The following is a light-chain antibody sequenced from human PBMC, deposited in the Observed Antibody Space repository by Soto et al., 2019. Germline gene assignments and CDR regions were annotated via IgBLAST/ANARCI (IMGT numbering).Light chain of an antibody. CDR3: QQSYSTPRT. CDR2: AAS. V-gene: IGKV1-39*01. J-gene: IGKJ1*01. Sequence: EIQMTQSPSSLSASVGDRVTITCRASQTISNYLNWYQQKPGKAPKLLIYAASSLQSGVPSGFSGSGSGTDFTLSISSLQPEDFATDYCQQSYSTPRTFGQGTKVDIK. CDR1: QTISNY.